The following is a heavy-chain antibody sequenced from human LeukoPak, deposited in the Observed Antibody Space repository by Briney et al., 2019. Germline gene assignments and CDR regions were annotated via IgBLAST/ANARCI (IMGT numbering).Heavy chain of an antibody. D-gene: IGHD3-22*01. J-gene: IGHJ6*03. Sequence: GGSLRLSCAASGFTFSSYEMNWVRQAPGKGLEWVSYISSSGSTIYYADSVKGRFTISRDNSKNTLYLQMNSLRAEDTAVYYCARGVLYYYDSSGYGQNDYYYYYMDVWGKGTTVTVSS. CDR3: ARGVLYYYDSSGYGQNDYYYYYMDV. V-gene: IGHV3-48*03. CDR1: GFTFSSYE. CDR2: ISSSGSTI.